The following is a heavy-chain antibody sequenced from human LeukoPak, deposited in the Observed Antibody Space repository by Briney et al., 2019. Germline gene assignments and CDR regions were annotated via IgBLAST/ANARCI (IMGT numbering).Heavy chain of an antibody. J-gene: IGHJ5*02. D-gene: IGHD3-22*01. V-gene: IGHV1-2*02. CDR1: GYTFTDCN. CDR2: INSNSGGT. Sequence: ASVKVSCKASGYTFTDCNMHWVRQAPGQGLEWMGWINSNSGGTKYAQKFQGRVTMTRDTSASTAYMELSRLRSDDTAVYYCARDVGQDNSGYRGWFDPWGQGTLVTVSS. CDR3: ARDVGQDNSGYRGWFDP.